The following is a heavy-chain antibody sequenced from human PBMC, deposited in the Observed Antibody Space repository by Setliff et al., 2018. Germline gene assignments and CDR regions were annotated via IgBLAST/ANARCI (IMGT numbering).Heavy chain of an antibody. J-gene: IGHJ4*02. D-gene: IGHD6-19*01. V-gene: IGHV1-3*04. CDR2: INTGNANT. CDR1: GYTFTNYA. CDR3: ARSVRIAVLNLYYFEY. Sequence: ASVKVSCKASGYTFTNYAIHWGRQAPGQRPEWMGWINTGNANTKYSQKFQGRLTITRDASASTAYMELSSLRSEDTAVYYCARSVRIAVLNLYYFEYWGQGTLVTVSS.